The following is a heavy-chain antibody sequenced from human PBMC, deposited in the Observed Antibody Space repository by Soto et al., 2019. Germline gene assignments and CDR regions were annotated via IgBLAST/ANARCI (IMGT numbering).Heavy chain of an antibody. Sequence: EVQLLESGGGLVQPGGSVRLSCAASGFTFSNYAMNWVRQAPGKGLEWVSTISGSGGSPYYADSVKGRFTISRDNSKNTLYLQMNSLRAGDSAISYCAKEGTSGLYYFDYWGQGTLVTVSS. CDR1: GFTFSNYA. V-gene: IGHV3-23*01. CDR2: ISGSGGSP. D-gene: IGHD6-19*01. CDR3: AKEGTSGLYYFDY. J-gene: IGHJ4*02.